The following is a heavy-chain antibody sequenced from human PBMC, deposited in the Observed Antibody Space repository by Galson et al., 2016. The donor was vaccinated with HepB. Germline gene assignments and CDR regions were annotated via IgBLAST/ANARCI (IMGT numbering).Heavy chain of an antibody. J-gene: IGHJ4*02. CDR1: GFTFRSYA. D-gene: IGHD2-15*01. V-gene: IGHV3-21*01. CDR3: ARADSVFDY. Sequence: LRLSCAASGFTFRSYAMNWVRQAPGKGLEWVSSISSSSTYIYYADSVKGRFTISRDNAKNSLYLQMNSLRAEDTAVYYYARADSVFDYWGQGTLVTVSS. CDR2: ISSSSTYI.